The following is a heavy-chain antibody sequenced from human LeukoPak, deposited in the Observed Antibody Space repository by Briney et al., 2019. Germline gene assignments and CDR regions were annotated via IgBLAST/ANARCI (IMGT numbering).Heavy chain of an antibody. D-gene: IGHD3-16*01. CDR2: ISDSSNSI. V-gene: IGHV3-21*04. Sequence: PGGSLRLSCAASGFTFSDYSMNWVRQAPGKGLEWVSFISDSSNSIYYADSMKGRFTISRDNAKNSLYLQMSNLRAEDTAVYFCARGGGLDVWGQGATVTVSS. CDR1: GFTFSDYS. J-gene: IGHJ6*02. CDR3: ARGGGLDV.